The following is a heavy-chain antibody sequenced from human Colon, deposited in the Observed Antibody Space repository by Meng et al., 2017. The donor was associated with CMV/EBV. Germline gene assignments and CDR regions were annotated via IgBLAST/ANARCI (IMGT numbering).Heavy chain of an antibody. V-gene: IGHV3-11*01. D-gene: IGHD7-27*01. CDR3: ARLGQFDF. Sequence: RRSSATSGFTFSDYYMSWIRQAPVKGLEWISYISKSGDTTYYADSVRGRFTVSRDNAENSVYLQMNTLRVEDTAVYYCARLGQFDFWGQGALVTVSS. J-gene: IGHJ4*02. CDR1: GFTFSDYY. CDR2: ISKSGDTT.